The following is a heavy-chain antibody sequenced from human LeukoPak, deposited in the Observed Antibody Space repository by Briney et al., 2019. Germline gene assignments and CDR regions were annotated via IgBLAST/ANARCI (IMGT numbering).Heavy chain of an antibody. V-gene: IGHV4-38-2*02. D-gene: IGHD4-17*01. CDR1: GYSISNGYY. Sequence: SETLSLTCTVSGYSISNGYYWGWIRQPPGKGLEWVGSISHSGNTNYNPSLKSRVTILVDTSKNQFSLKLNSVTAADTAVYYCASPIYGDYTENGFDIWGQGTMVTVSS. CDR2: ISHSGNT. CDR3: ASPIYGDYTENGFDI. J-gene: IGHJ3*02.